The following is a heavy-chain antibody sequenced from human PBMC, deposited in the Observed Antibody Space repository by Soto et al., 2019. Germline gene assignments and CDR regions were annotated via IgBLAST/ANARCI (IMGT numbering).Heavy chain of an antibody. CDR1: GFTFSDFG. V-gene: IGHV3-23*01. CDR3: AKKVTIYAVDPADY. J-gene: IGHJ4*02. Sequence: GGSLRLSCAASGFTFSDFGMSWVRQAPGKGLEWVSVISGSGDATYYAASVKGRFTLSRDNSKNTLCLQMNSLTVADTAVYYCAKKVTIYAVDPADYWGQGTQVTVSS. CDR2: ISGSGDAT. D-gene: IGHD3-3*01.